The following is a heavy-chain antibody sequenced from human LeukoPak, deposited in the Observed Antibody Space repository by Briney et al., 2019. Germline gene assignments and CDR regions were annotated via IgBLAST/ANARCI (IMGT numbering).Heavy chain of an antibody. J-gene: IGHJ4*02. V-gene: IGHV3-20*04. D-gene: IGHD3-22*01. CDR3: ARDGTDYYDSSGLWKPFDY. Sequence: PGGSLRLSCAASGFTFSSYSMNWVRQTPGKGLEWVSGINWNGGSTAYADSVKGRFTISRDNAKNSLYLQMNSLRAEDTAVYYCARDGTDYYDSSGLWKPFDYWGQGTLVTVSS. CDR2: INWNGGST. CDR1: GFTFSSYS.